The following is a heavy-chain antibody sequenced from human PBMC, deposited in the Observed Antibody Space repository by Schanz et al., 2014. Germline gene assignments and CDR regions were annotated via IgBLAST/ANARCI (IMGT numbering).Heavy chain of an antibody. J-gene: IGHJ4*02. V-gene: IGHV3-23*04. Sequence: EVFLVESGGGLVQPGGSLRLSCAASGFAFSSFALSWVRQSPGKGLEWVSAISANDYDTYYAPSVKGRFTVSRDNSKNTLDLQMSSLRTEDTAVYFCAKSYDTSGYSGFDYWGQGTLVTVSS. CDR2: ISANDYDT. D-gene: IGHD3-22*01. CDR3: AKSYDTSGYSGFDY. CDR1: GFAFSSFA.